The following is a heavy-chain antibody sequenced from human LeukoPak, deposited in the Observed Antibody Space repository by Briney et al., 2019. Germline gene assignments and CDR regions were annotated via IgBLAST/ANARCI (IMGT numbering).Heavy chain of an antibody. D-gene: IGHD3-3*01. CDR1: GLTFSTYA. CDR2: ISSDGNKK. CDR3: ARGSRRRNHDFWSGPYNWFDP. V-gene: IGHV3-30-3*01. J-gene: IGHJ5*02. Sequence: GGSLRLSCAASGLTFSTYAMHWVRQAPGRGLDWVAVISSDGNKKYYADSVKGRFTISKDNSKNTLNLQMNSLRVEDTAVYYCARGSRRRNHDFWSGPYNWFDPWGQGTLVTVSS.